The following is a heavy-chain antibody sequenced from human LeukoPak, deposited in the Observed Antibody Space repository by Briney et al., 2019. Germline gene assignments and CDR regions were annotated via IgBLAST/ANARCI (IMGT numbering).Heavy chain of an antibody. V-gene: IGHV3-23*01. CDR1: GFTFSNYG. CDR3: AKDPRRYSRTGGYFDY. Sequence: GGSLRLSCAASGFTFSNYGMSWVRQAPGKGLEWVSGISGSGDSPYYADSVKGRFTISRDNSKNTLHLQMNSLRAEDTAVYYCAKDPRRYSRTGGYFDYWGQGTLVTVSS. CDR2: ISGSGDSP. J-gene: IGHJ4*02. D-gene: IGHD6-13*01.